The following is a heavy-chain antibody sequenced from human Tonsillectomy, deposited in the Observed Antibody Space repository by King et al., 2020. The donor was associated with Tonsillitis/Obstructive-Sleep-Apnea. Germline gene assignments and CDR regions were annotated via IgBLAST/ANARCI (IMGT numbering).Heavy chain of an antibody. D-gene: IGHD2/OR15-2a*01. CDR3: ARERRMKYYMDV. CDR1: GFTFSEYG. Sequence: HLAESGGGVVQPGRSLRLSCAASGFTFSEYGMYWVRQAPGKGLDWVAAISRDGSSKFYSDSVRGRFAISRDNSKCTLYLQLNSVTAGDTALYYCARERRMKYYMDVWGKGTTVTVSS. J-gene: IGHJ6*03. V-gene: IGHV3-30*03. CDR2: ISRDGSSK.